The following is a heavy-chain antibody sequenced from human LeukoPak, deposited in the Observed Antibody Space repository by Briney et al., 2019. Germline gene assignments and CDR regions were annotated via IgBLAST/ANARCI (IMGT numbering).Heavy chain of an antibody. CDR3: ARIYCSGGSCYFGLDY. Sequence: GASVKVSCKASGYTFTSYGISWVRQAPGQGLEWMGWISAYNGNTNYAQKFQGRVTMTRNTSISTAYMELSSLRSEDTAVYYCARIYCSGGSCYFGLDYWGQGTLVTVSS. V-gene: IGHV1-18*01. D-gene: IGHD2-15*01. CDR1: GYTFTSYG. CDR2: ISAYNGNT. J-gene: IGHJ4*02.